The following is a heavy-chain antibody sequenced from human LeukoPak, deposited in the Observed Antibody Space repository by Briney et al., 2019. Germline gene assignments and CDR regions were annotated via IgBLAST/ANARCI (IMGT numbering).Heavy chain of an antibody. J-gene: IGHJ6*03. CDR3: AKVGSSYYYYYYMDV. CDR1: GFTFSSYG. Sequence: GGSLRLSCAASGFTFSSYGMHWVRQAPGKGLEWVAVISYDGSNKYYADSVKGRFTISRDNSKNTLYLQMNSLRAGDTAVYYCAKVGSSYYYYYYMDVWGKGTTVTASS. CDR2: ISYDGSNK. V-gene: IGHV3-30*18. D-gene: IGHD1-26*01.